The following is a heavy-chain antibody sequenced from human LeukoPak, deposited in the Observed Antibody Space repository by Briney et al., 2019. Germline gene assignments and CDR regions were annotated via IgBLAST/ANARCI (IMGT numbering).Heavy chain of an antibody. Sequence: PSETLSLTCAVYGGSFSGYYWSWIRQPPGKGLEWIGEINHSGSTNYNPSLKSRVTIPVDTSKNQFSLKLSSVTAADTAVYYCARMIGPPGRSIAARGLRHYYYMDVWGKGTTVTVSS. CDR2: INHSGST. V-gene: IGHV4-34*01. CDR3: ARMIGPPGRSIAARGLRHYYYMDV. CDR1: GGSFSGYY. J-gene: IGHJ6*03. D-gene: IGHD6-6*01.